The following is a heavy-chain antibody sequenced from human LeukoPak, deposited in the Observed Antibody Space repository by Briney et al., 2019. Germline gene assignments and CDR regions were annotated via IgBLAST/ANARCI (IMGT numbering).Heavy chain of an antibody. D-gene: IGHD2-15*01. CDR1: GYTFSNYA. CDR2: VSFDGSNK. CDR3: ARDKCGSAACTDDYFDY. V-gene: IGHV3-30*04. Sequence: PGRSPRLSCAASGYTFSNYAMHWVRQAPGKGLEWVTVVSFDGSNKYYADSVKGRFTISRVNSKNTLYLQMNSLRAEDTAVYYCARDKCGSAACTDDYFDYWGQRTLVTVSS. J-gene: IGHJ4*02.